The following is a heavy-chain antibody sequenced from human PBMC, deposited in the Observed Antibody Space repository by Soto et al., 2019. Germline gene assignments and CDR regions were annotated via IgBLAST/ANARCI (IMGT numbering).Heavy chain of an antibody. Sequence: GASVKVSFKASGGTFSSYAISWVRQAPGQGLEWMGGIIPIFGTANYAQKFQGRVTITADESTSTAYMELSSLRSEDTAVYYCARDYDQMRSYDFWSGYYTPGYYYGMDVWGQGTTVTVSS. D-gene: IGHD3-3*01. CDR1: GGTFSSYA. CDR2: IIPIFGTA. V-gene: IGHV1-69*13. J-gene: IGHJ6*02. CDR3: ARDYDQMRSYDFWSGYYTPGYYYGMDV.